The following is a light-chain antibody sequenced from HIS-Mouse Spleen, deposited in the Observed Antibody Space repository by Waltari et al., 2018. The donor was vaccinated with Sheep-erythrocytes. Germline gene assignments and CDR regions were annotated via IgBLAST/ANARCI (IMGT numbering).Light chain of an antibody. J-gene: IGLJ2*01. CDR2: EDS. CDR3: YSTDSSGNHRV. V-gene: IGLV3-10*01. Sequence: SYELTQPPSVSVSPGQTARITGSGDALPKKYAYCYQQKSGQAPVLVIDEDSKRPSGIPERFSGSSSGTMATLTISGAQVEDEADYYCYSTDSSGNHRVFGGGTKLTVL. CDR1: ALPKKY.